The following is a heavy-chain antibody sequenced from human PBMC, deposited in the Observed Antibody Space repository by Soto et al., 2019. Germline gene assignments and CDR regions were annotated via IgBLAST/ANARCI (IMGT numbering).Heavy chain of an antibody. CDR2: IKQDGSEK. V-gene: IGHV3-7*03. Sequence: GSLRLCCAASVFTFSSYWMSWVRQAPGKGLEWVANIKQDGSEKFYVDSVKGRFTISKDNAKNSVYLQMNSLRAEDTAVYYCARGHTTSPNWFDPWGQGTLVTVSS. D-gene: IGHD2-2*01. CDR3: ARGHTTSPNWFDP. J-gene: IGHJ5*02. CDR1: VFTFSSYW.